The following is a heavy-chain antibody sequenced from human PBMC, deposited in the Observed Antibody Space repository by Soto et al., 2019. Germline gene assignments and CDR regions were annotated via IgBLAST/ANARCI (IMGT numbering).Heavy chain of an antibody. CDR1: GGSISSYY. CDR2: IYYSGST. D-gene: IGHD3-3*01. Sequence: SETLSLTCTVSGGSISSYYWSWIRQPPGKGLEWIGYIYYSGSTNYNPSLKSRVTISVDTSKNQFSLKLSSVTAADTAVYYCARGDYDFWSGYLAPVYFDHWGQGTLVTVSS. J-gene: IGHJ4*02. CDR3: ARGDYDFWSGYLAPVYFDH. V-gene: IGHV4-59*01.